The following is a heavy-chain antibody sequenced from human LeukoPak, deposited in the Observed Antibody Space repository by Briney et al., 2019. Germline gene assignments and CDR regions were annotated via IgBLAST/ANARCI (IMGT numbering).Heavy chain of an antibody. Sequence: SETLSLTCTVSGGSISSYYWSWIRQPPGKGLEWIGYIYYSGGTNYNPSLKSRVTISVDTSKNQFSLKLSSVTAADTAVYYCAATPATSRVYYYYGMDVWGQGTTVTVSS. CDR3: AATPATSRVYYYYGMDV. V-gene: IGHV4-59*01. D-gene: IGHD1-26*01. CDR2: IYYSGGT. J-gene: IGHJ6*02. CDR1: GGSISSYY.